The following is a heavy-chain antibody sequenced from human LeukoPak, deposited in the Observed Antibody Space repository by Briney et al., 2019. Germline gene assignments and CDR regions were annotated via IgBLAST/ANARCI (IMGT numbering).Heavy chain of an antibody. CDR3: AKGPDIVATLLPDY. V-gene: IGHV3-23*01. D-gene: IGHD5-12*01. J-gene: IGHJ4*02. CDR2: ISGSGGST. CDR1: GFTFSSHG. Sequence: PGGSLRLSCAASGFTFSSHGMNWVRQAPGKGLEWVSAISGSGGSTYYADSVKGRFTISRDNSKNTLYLQMNSLRAEDTAVYYCAKGPDIVATLLPDYWGQGTLVTVSS.